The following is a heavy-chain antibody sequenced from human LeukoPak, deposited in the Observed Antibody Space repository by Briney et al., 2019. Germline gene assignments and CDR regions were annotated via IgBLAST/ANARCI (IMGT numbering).Heavy chain of an antibody. CDR1: GFTFSSYW. D-gene: IGHD2-2*01. CDR3: ARDWYHATDY. CDR2: INSDGSST. Sequence: GGSLRLSCAASGFTFSSYWMHWVRQAPGKGLVWVSRINSDGSSTSYADSVKGRFTISRDNAKNTLYLQAEDTAVYYCARDWYHATDYWGQGTLVTVSS. J-gene: IGHJ4*02. V-gene: IGHV3-74*01.